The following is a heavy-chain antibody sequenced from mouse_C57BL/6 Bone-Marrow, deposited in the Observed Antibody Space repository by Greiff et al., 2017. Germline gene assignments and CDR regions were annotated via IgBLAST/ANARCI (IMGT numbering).Heavy chain of an antibody. V-gene: IGHV15-2*01. CDR2: ILPSIGRT. CDR1: DSEVFPIAY. Sequence: QVQLKQSGSELRSPGSSVKLSCKDFDSEVFPIAYMSWVRQKPGHGFEWIGGILPSIGRTIYGEKFEDKATLDADTLSNTAYLELNSLTSEDSAIYDCARPYYGNYKYFDVWGTGTTVTVSS. J-gene: IGHJ1*03. D-gene: IGHD2-10*01. CDR3: ARPYYGNYKYFDV.